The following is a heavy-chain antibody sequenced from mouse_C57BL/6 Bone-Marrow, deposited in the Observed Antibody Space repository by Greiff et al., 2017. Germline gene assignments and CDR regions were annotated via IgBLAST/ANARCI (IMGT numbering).Heavy chain of an antibody. J-gene: IGHJ2*01. CDR3: ARHERYYDYEGYFDY. CDR2: FYPGSGSI. CDR1: GYIFTEYT. V-gene: IGHV1-62-2*01. D-gene: IGHD2-4*01. Sequence: QVQLKQSGAELVKPGASVKLSCKASGYIFTEYTIHWVKQRSGQGLEWIGWFYPGSGSIKYNERFKDKATLTAEKSSNTVYMELIRLTSEDSAVYFCARHERYYDYEGYFDYWGQGTTLTVSS.